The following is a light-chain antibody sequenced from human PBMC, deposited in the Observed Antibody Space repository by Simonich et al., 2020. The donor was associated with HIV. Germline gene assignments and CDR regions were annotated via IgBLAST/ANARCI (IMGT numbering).Light chain of an antibody. CDR3: QQYNKRPLT. CDR1: QSLSSN. Sequence: EIVMTQSPATLSVSPGQRATLSCRASQSLSSNLAWYQQKPGQAPRLLIYGASTRATGIPARFSGSGSGTEFTLTISSVQSEDCAVYYCQQYNKRPLTFGGGTKVEIK. CDR2: GAS. V-gene: IGKV3-15*01. J-gene: IGKJ4*01.